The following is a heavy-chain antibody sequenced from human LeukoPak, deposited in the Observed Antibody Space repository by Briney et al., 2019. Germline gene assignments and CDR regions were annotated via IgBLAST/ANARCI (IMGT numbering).Heavy chain of an antibody. CDR1: GGSISSSSYY. CDR2: IYYSGST. V-gene: IGHV4-39*07. D-gene: IGHD5-12*01. J-gene: IGHJ4*02. Sequence: SETLSLTCTVSGGSISSSSYYWGWIRQPPGKGLEWIGSIYYSGSTYYNPSLKSRVTISVDTSKNQFSLKLSSVTAADTAVYYCARGMATIGGWGQGTLVTVSS. CDR3: ARGMATIGG.